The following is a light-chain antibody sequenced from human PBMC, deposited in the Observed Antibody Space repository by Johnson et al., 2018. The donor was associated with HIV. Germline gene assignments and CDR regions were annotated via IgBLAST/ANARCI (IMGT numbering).Light chain of an antibody. V-gene: IGLV1-51*02. CDR1: SSNIGNNY. Sequence: QSVLTQPPSVSAAPGQKVSISCSGSSSNIGNNYVSWYQQLPGTAPKLLIYENNKRPSGITDRFSGSKSGTSATLGITGPQTGDEADYYCVTVDSRLSVYVFGTGTKVTV. J-gene: IGLJ1*01. CDR2: ENN. CDR3: VTVDSRLSVYV.